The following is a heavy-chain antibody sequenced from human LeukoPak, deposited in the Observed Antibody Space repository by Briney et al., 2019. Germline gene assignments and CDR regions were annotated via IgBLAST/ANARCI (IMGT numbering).Heavy chain of an antibody. D-gene: IGHD3-10*01. V-gene: IGHV4-39*01. Sequence: SETLSLTCTVSGGSISSSSYYWGWIRQPPGKGLEWIGSIYYSGSTYYNPSLKSRVTISVDTSKNQFSLKLSSVTAADTAVYYCARARARVGYGSGSLGYWGQGTLVTVSS. CDR2: IYYSGST. J-gene: IGHJ4*02. CDR1: GGSISSSSYY. CDR3: ARARARVGYGSGSLGY.